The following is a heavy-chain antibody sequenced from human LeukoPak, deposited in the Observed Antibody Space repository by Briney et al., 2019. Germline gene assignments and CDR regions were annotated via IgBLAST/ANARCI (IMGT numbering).Heavy chain of an antibody. Sequence: ASVKVSCKASGYTFSRYGISWMRQAPGQGLEWMGWINPNSGGTNYAQKFQGRVTMTRDTSISTAYMELSRLRSDDTAVYYCARDGAAALYYYYGMDVWGQGTTVTVSS. V-gene: IGHV1-2*02. CDR3: ARDGAAALYYYYGMDV. D-gene: IGHD6-13*01. CDR2: INPNSGGT. J-gene: IGHJ6*02. CDR1: GYTFSRYG.